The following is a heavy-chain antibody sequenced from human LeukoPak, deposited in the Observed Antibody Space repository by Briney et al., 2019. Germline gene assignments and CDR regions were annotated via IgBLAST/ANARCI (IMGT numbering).Heavy chain of an antibody. J-gene: IGHJ3*02. CDR1: GFTFSSYW. Sequence: GGSLRLSCAASGFTFSSYWMSWVRQAPGKGLGWVANIKQDGSEKYYVDSVKGRFTISRDNAKNSLYLQMNSLRAEDTAVYYCARDSRGGGSNDAFDIWGQGTMATVSS. CDR3: ARDSRGGGSNDAFDI. CDR2: IKQDGSEK. D-gene: IGHD1-26*01. V-gene: IGHV3-7*01.